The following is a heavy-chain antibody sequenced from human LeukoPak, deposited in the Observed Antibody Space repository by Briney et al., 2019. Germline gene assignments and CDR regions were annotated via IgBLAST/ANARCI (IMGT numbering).Heavy chain of an antibody. Sequence: GGSLRLSCAASGFTFSSYSMNWVRQAPGKGLEWVSSISIGSNYIYYGDSVKGRFTISRDNAKKSLYLQMNSLRAEDTAVYYCARRWLQSYAFDIWGQGTMVTVSS. CDR2: ISIGSNYI. J-gene: IGHJ3*02. CDR3: ARRWLQSYAFDI. CDR1: GFTFSSYS. V-gene: IGHV3-21*01. D-gene: IGHD5-24*01.